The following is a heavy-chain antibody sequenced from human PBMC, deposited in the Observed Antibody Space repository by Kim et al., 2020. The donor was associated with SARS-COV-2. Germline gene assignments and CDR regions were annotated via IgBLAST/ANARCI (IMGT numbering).Heavy chain of an antibody. V-gene: IGHV3-21*01. D-gene: IGHD3-22*01. J-gene: IGHJ3*02. CDR1: GFTFSSYS. Sequence: GGSLRLSCAASGFTFSSYSMNWVRQAPGKGLEWVSSISSSSSYIYYADSVKGRFTISRDNAKNSLYLQMNSLRAEDTAVYYCARDRDYYDSSGYGDAFDIWGQGTMVTVSS. CDR3: ARDRDYYDSSGYGDAFDI. CDR2: ISSSSSYI.